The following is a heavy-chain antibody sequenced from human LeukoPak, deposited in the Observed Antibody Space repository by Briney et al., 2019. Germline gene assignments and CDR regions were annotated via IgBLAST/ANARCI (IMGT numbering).Heavy chain of an antibody. J-gene: IGHJ4*02. D-gene: IGHD3-10*01. Sequence: PGGSLRLSCAASGFTFSSYGMSWVRQAPGKGLEWVSAISGSGGSTYYADSVKGRFTISRDNSKNTLYLQMNSLRAEDTAVYYCAKGVTMVRGVDGSDYWGQGTLVTVSS. CDR1: GFTFSSYG. V-gene: IGHV3-23*01. CDR3: AKGVTMVRGVDGSDY. CDR2: ISGSGGST.